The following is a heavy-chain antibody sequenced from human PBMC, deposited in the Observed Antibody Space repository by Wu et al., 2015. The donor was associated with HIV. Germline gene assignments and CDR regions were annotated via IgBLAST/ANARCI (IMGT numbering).Heavy chain of an antibody. CDR2: INPNRGGT. CDR3: ARDATPITTEFDY. V-gene: IGHV1-2*02. CDR1: GGTFSSFA. J-gene: IGHJ4*02. Sequence: QVQLVQSGAEVKKPGSSVKVSCKASGGTFSSFALSWVRQAPGQGLEWMGWINPNRGGTKYAQKFQGRVTMTRDTAVSTAYMELNSLRSDDTAMYFCARDATPITTEFDYWGQGTLITVSS. D-gene: IGHD4-11*01.